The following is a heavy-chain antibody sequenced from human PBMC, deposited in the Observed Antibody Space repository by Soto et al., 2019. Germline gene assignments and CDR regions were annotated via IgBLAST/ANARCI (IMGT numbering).Heavy chain of an antibody. J-gene: IGHJ4*02. CDR2: IYYSGST. CDR3: ASVNDYDGSFPDY. Sequence: PSETLSLTCTVSGGSISSYYWSWIRQPPGKGLGWIGYIYYSGSTNYNPSLKSRVTISVDTSKNQFSLKLSSVTAADTAVYYCASVNDYDGSFPDYWGQGTLVTVSS. D-gene: IGHD3-10*01. CDR1: GGSISSYY. V-gene: IGHV4-59*01.